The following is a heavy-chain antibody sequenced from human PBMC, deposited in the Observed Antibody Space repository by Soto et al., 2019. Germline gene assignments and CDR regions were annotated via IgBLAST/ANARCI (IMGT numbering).Heavy chain of an antibody. CDR3: AHTQGIVLVPAAIWY. CDR1: GFTFSSYA. J-gene: IGHJ4*02. D-gene: IGHD2-2*02. Sequence: GGSLRPSCAASGFTFSSYAMSWVRQAPGRGLEWVSGITASGGSTSYADSVKGRFTISRDNSKNTLYLQMNSLRAEDTAVYYCAHTQGIVLVPAAIWYWGQGTLVTVSS. V-gene: IGHV3-23*01. CDR2: ITASGGST.